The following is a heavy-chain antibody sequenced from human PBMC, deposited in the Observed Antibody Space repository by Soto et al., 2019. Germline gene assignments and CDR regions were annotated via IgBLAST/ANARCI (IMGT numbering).Heavy chain of an antibody. CDR2: IKSKTDGGTT. Sequence: KPGGSLRLSCAASGFTFSNAWMSWVRQAPGKGLEWVGRIKSKTDGGTTDYAAPVKGRFTISRDDSKNTLYLQMNSLKTEDTAVYYCTSRPTTTVTTPPYWGQGTLVTVSS. D-gene: IGHD4-17*01. V-gene: IGHV3-15*01. J-gene: IGHJ4*02. CDR1: GFTFSNAW. CDR3: TSRPTTTVTTPPY.